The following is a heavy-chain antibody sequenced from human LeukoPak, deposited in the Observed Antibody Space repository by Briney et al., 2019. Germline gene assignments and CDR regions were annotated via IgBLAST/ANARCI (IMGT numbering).Heavy chain of an antibody. J-gene: IGHJ4*02. CDR3: ARRKEAQTTFDY. V-gene: IGHV3-7*01. CDR1: GFVFSNYW. D-gene: IGHD1-7*01. Sequence: GGSLRLSCVASGFVFSNYWMGWVRQAAGKGREWVANIKEDGGETYYVDSVKGRFTISRDNAKNSLDLQMNSLRDEDTAVYYCARRKEAQTTFDYWGQGTLVTVSS. CDR2: IKEDGGET.